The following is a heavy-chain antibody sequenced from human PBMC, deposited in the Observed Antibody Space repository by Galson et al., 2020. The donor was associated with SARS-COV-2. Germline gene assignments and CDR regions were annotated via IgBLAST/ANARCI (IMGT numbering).Heavy chain of an antibody. V-gene: IGHV2-70*01. J-gene: IGHJ6*02. CDR3: ARITVEQQLVQDYYYGMDV. CDR1: GFSLSTSGMC. Sequence: SGPTLVKPTQTLTLTCTFSGFSLSTSGMCVSWIRQPPGKALEWLALIDWDDDNYYSTSLKTRLTISKDTSKNQVVLTMTNMDPVDTATYYCARITVEQQLVQDYYYGMDVWGQGTTVTVSS. CDR2: IDWDDDN. D-gene: IGHD6-13*01.